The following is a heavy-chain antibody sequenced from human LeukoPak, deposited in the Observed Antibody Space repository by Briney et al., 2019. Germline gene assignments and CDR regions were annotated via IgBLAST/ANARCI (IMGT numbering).Heavy chain of an antibody. D-gene: IGHD3-3*01. CDR3: VKGGQRYDFWRFDY. CDR1: GVTFSNYA. V-gene: IGHV3-23*01. J-gene: IGHJ4*02. CDR2: VSGSGGST. Sequence: PWGSLRLSCAASGVTFSNYAMNWVRLAPGTGLQWVSSVSGSGGSTYYADSVKGRFSISRDNSKNTLYLQMNSLRADDTAVYYCVKGGQRYDFWRFDYWGQGTLVTVSS.